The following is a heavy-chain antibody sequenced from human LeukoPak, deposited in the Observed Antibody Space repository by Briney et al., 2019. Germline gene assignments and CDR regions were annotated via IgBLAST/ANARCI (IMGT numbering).Heavy chain of an antibody. CDR1: GFTFSSYA. CDR2: INGNGGRT. Sequence: GSLRLSCAASGFTFSSYAMSWVRQAPGKGLEWVSSINGNGGRTYYADSVKGRCTISRDNSKNTLYLQMKSLRAEDTAVYYCAKDSSSGSYYYWGQGTLVTVSP. D-gene: IGHD1-26*01. J-gene: IGHJ4*02. CDR3: AKDSSSGSYYY. V-gene: IGHV3-23*01.